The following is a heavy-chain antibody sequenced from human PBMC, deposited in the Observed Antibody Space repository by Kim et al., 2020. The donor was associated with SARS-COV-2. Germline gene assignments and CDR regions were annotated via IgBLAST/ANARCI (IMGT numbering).Heavy chain of an antibody. V-gene: IGHV3-11*06. CDR3: ARTLGSSWYGFPYRAMDV. D-gene: IGHD6-13*01. J-gene: IGHJ6*02. Sequence: KGRFTISRDNAKNSLYLQMNSLRAEDTAVYYCARTLGSSWYGFPYRAMDVWGQGTTVTVSS.